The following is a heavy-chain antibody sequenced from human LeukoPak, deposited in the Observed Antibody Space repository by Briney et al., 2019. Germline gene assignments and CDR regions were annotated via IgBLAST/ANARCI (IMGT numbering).Heavy chain of an antibody. CDR1: GVSISPSY. D-gene: IGHD6-19*01. J-gene: IGHJ6*03. V-gene: IGHV4-59*01. CDR3: ARGGWSLDV. CDR2: IHYSGST. Sequence: SETPSLTCTVSGVSISPSYWSWIRQPPGKGLEWIGYIHYSGSTNYNPSLKSRVTISVDTSKNQFSLKLSSVTAADTAIYHCARGGWSLDVWGKGTTVTVSS.